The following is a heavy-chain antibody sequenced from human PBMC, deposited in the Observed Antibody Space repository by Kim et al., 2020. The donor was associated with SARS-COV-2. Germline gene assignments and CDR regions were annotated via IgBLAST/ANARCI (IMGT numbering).Heavy chain of an antibody. Sequence: ASVKVSCKASGYTFTSNSMHWVRQAPGQGLEWMGIINPSDGDTTYAQKIQGRGTMTRDTSTSTVYMELSSLRSEDTAVYYCASGSGTYSPDYWGQGTLVIVSS. D-gene: IGHD3-10*01. CDR2: INPSDGDT. CDR3: ASGSGTYSPDY. V-gene: IGHV1-46*01. CDR1: GYTFTSNS. J-gene: IGHJ4*02.